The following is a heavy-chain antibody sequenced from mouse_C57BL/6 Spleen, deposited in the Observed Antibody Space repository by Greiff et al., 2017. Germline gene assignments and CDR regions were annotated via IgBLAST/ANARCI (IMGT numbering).Heavy chain of an antibody. D-gene: IGHD2-12*01. J-gene: IGHJ2*01. CDR1: GFNIKNTY. V-gene: IGHV14-3*01. Sequence: VTLKESVAELVRPGASVKLSCTASGFNIKNTYMHWVKQRPEQGLEWIGRIDPANGNTKYAPKFQGKATITADTSSNTAYLQLSSLTSEDTAIYYCGSDRYDRDYFDYWGQGTTLTVSS. CDR2: IDPANGNT. CDR3: GSDRYDRDYFDY.